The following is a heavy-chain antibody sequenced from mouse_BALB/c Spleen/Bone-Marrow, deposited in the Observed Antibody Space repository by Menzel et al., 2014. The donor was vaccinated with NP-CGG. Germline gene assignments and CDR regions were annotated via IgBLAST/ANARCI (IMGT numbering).Heavy chain of an antibody. V-gene: IGHV5-6-2*01. Sequence: EVKLMESGGGLVKVGESLKLSCAAYGFTFSTYYMSWVRQTPEKRLELVAAIYTNDGSTYYPDTVKGRFAISRDNAKNTLYLQMSSLKSEDTALYYCARRAFYALDYWGQGTSVTVSS. J-gene: IGHJ4*01. CDR1: GFTFSTYY. CDR3: ARRAFYALDY. CDR2: IYTNDGST.